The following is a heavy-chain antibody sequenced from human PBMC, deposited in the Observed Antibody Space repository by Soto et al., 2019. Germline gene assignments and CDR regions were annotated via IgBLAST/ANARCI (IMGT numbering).Heavy chain of an antibody. CDR1: RFTFSYYA. CDR3: AKEGALGLYYFDY. Sequence: GGSLRLSCAASRFTFSYYAMHWIRQAPGKGLEWMAVILSDGSKQYYAESVKGRFTISRDNSKSTLYLQMNSLRPKDTAVYYCAKEGALGLYYFDYWGQGTLVTVSS. CDR2: ILSDGSKQ. V-gene: IGHV3-30-3*01. J-gene: IGHJ4*02. D-gene: IGHD3-10*01.